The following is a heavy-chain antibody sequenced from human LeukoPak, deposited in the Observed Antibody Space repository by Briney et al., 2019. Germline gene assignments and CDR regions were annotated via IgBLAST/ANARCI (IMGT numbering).Heavy chain of an antibody. Sequence: GGSVRVSCKTSGYSFTAYVMNWVRLPPGQGLEWMGWIDPNSGGTNYAQKFQGRVTMTRDTSISTAYMQLSSLMSDDTAIYYCARGGGGLQHWGQGALVTVSS. CDR3: ARGGGGLQH. D-gene: IGHD5-18*01. CDR2: IDPNSGGT. J-gene: IGHJ1*01. CDR1: GYSFTAYV. V-gene: IGHV1-2*02.